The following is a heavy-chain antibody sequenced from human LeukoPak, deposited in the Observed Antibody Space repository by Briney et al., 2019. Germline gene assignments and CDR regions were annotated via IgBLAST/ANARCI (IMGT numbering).Heavy chain of an antibody. J-gene: IGHJ4*02. D-gene: IGHD5-18*01. CDR3: ARQAHVDTAFDY. CDR2: NYYSGST. CDR1: GGSISRSSYY. Sequence: PSETLSLTCTVSGGSISRSSYYWRWIRQPPGKGLEWIGSNYYSGSTYYNPSLKSRVTISVDTSKNQFSLRLSSVTAADTAVYYCARQAHVDTAFDYWGQGTLVTVSS. V-gene: IGHV4-39*01.